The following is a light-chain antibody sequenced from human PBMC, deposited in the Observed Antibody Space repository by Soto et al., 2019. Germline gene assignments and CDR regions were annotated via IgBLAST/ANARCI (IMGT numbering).Light chain of an antibody. CDR2: GAS. CDR3: QQYNKWHPWT. V-gene: IGKV3-15*01. CDR1: QSVSSN. J-gene: IGKJ1*01. Sequence: EIVMTQSPATLSVSPGERATLSCRASQSVSSNLDWYQQKPGQAPRHLIYGASTRATGIPARFSGSGSGTEFTLTISSLQSEDFAVYYCQQYNKWHPWTFGQGKKVEIK.